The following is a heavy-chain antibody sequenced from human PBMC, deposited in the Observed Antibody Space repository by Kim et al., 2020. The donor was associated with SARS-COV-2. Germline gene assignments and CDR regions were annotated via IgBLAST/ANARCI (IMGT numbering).Heavy chain of an antibody. CDR1: GFTFSSYW. CDR2: INSDGSST. J-gene: IGHJ4*02. D-gene: IGHD6-19*01. V-gene: IGHV3-74*01. CDR3: ARGPLEVAGTNSPYGY. Sequence: GGSLRLSCAASGFTFSSYWMHWVRQAPGKGLVWVSRINSDGSSTSYADSVKGRFTISRDNAKNTLYLQMNSLRAEDTAVYYCARGPLEVAGTNSPYGYWGQGSLVTVSS.